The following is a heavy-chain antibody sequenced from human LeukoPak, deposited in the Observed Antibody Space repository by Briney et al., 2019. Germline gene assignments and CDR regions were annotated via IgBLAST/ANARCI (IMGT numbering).Heavy chain of an antibody. CDR1: GFTFSSYG. J-gene: IGHJ2*01. V-gene: IGHV3-33*01. CDR2: IWYDGSTK. Sequence: GGSLRLSCAASGFTFSSYGMHWVRQAPGKGLEWVAIIWYDGSTKYYGDSVRGRFTISRDNSKNTLYLEMNSLRAEDTAVYYCARPLEGTGGNWYFDLWGRGTLVTVSS. D-gene: IGHD1-14*01. CDR3: ARPLEGTGGNWYFDL.